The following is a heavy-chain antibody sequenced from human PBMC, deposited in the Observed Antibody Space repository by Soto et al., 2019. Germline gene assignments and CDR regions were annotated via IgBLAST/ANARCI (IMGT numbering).Heavy chain of an antibody. CDR1: GGSISSGGYS. D-gene: IGHD3-10*01. CDR2: IYYSGST. Sequence: SETLSLTCAVSGGSISSGGYSWSWIRQPPGKGLEWIGYIYYSGSTYYNPSLKSRVTISVDTSKNQFSLKLSSVTAADTAVYYCARSRHDYYVDYWGQGTLVTVSS. CDR3: ARSRHDYYVDY. J-gene: IGHJ4*02. V-gene: IGHV4-31*11.